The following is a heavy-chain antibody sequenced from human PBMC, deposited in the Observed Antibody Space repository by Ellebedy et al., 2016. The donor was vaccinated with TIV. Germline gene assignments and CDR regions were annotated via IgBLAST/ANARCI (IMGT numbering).Heavy chain of an antibody. Sequence: ASVKVSXKASGYTFTSYGISWVRQAPGQGLEWMGWISAYNGNTNYAQKLQGRVTMTTDTSTSTAYMELSSLRSEDTAVYYCARVNDYDVRGDYYYMDVWGKGTTVTVSS. CDR2: ISAYNGNT. CDR3: ARVNDYDVRGDYYYMDV. D-gene: IGHD3-10*02. J-gene: IGHJ6*03. CDR1: GYTFTSYG. V-gene: IGHV1-18*01.